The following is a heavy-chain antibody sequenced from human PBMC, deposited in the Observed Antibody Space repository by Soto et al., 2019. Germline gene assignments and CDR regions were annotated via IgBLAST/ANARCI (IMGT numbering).Heavy chain of an antibody. J-gene: IGHJ6*02. V-gene: IGHV3-30*18. CDR2: ISYDGSNK. CDR3: AKDPGGYSYGPSPPYGMDV. D-gene: IGHD5-18*01. Sequence: GGSLRLSCAASGFTFSSYGMHWVRQAPGKGLEWVAVISYDGSNKYYTDSVKGRFTISRDNSKNTLYLQMNSLRAEDAAVYYCAKDPGGYSYGPSPPYGMDVWGQGTTVTVSS. CDR1: GFTFSSYG.